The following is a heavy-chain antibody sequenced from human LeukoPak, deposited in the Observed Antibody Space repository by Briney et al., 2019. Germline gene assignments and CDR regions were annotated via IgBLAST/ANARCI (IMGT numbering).Heavy chain of an antibody. Sequence: GESLKISCKGSGYSFTNYWIGWVRQMPGKGLEWMGIIYPNDSDTRYSPSFQGQVTISADKSISTAYLQWSSLKASDTAMYYCARHYDYVWDRFDPWGQGTLVTVSS. V-gene: IGHV5-51*01. J-gene: IGHJ5*02. D-gene: IGHD3-16*01. CDR3: ARHYDYVWDRFDP. CDR2: IYPNDSDT. CDR1: GYSFTNYW.